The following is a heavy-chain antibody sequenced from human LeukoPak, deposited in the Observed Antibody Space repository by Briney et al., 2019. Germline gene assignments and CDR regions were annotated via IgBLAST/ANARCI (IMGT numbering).Heavy chain of an antibody. V-gene: IGHV1-2*06. D-gene: IGHD6-25*01. CDR3: ARATRDSNGFDY. J-gene: IGHJ4*02. CDR1: GYTFTGYY. Sequence: ASVKVSCKASGYTFTGYYMHWVRQAPGQGLGWMGRINPNSGGTNYAQKFQGRVTMTRDTSISTAYMELSRLRSDDTAVDYCARATRDSNGFDYWGQGTLVTVSS. CDR2: INPNSGGT.